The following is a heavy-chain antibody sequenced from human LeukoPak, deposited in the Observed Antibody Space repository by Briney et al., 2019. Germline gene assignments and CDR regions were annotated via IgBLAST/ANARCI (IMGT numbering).Heavy chain of an antibody. D-gene: IGHD5-24*01. CDR1: GFTLSSYD. J-gene: IGHJ4*02. Sequence: GGSLRLSCAASGFTLSSYDMHWVRQPTGEGLEWVSSIRTAGDTYYLGSVKGRFTISRENAKNSLYLQMNSLRVGDTALYYCVRRNVYNAFDYWGQGTLVTVST. V-gene: IGHV3-13*01. CDR2: IRTAGDT. CDR3: VRRNVYNAFDY.